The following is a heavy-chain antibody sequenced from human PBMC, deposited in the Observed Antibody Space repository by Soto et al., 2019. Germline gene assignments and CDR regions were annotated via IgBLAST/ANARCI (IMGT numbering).Heavy chain of an antibody. CDR2: IYYDGSNR. CDR1: GFTFGTYA. Sequence: GSLRLSCAASGFTFGTYAMHWVRQAPGKGLEWVAVIYYDGSNRYYGDAVKGRFTISRDNSKSTLYLQMSSLRAEDTAVYYCARAFCTNGVCYYFFDYWGHGTPVTVSS. V-gene: IGHV3-30*12. CDR3: ARAFCTNGVCYYFFDY. J-gene: IGHJ4*01. D-gene: IGHD2-8*01.